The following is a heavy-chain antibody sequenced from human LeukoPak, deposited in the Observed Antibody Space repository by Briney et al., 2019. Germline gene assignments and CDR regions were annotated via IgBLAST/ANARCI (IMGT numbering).Heavy chain of an antibody. D-gene: IGHD6-13*01. CDR3: ARDPIAAAGSFDY. V-gene: IGHV3-7*01. CDR2: IKQDGSEK. CDR1: GYNFSKYW. J-gene: IGHJ4*02. Sequence: GESLKISCKGSGYNFSKYWIGWVRQMPGKGLEWVANIKQDGSEKYYVDSVKGRFTISRNNAKNSLYLQMNSLRAEDTAVYYCARDPIAAAGSFDYWGQGTLVTVSS.